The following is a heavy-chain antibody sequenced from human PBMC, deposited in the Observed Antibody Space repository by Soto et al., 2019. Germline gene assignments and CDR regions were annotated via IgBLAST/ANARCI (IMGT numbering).Heavy chain of an antibody. CDR3: AGDALGSWYGYYYYYYGMDV. D-gene: IGHD6-13*01. Sequence: QVQLVQSGAEVKKPGASVKVSCKASGYTFTSYGISWVRQAPGQGLEWMGWISAYNGNTNYAQKLQGRVTMTTDTSTSTAYMELRSLRSDDTAVYYCAGDALGSWYGYYYYYYGMDVWGQGTTVTVSS. V-gene: IGHV1-18*01. J-gene: IGHJ6*02. CDR1: GYTFTSYG. CDR2: ISAYNGNT.